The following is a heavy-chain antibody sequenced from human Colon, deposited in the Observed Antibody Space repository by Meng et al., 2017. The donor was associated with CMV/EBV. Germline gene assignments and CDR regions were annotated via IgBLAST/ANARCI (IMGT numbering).Heavy chain of an antibody. V-gene: IGHV3-23*01. CDR1: GFTFNNLA. CDR3: AKGRGLRPMISFDY. Sequence: SGFTFNNLAMSWVRQAPGKGLEWVAGVSGSGTTTYYADSVKGRFTISRENSNNSMYLQVNSLRAEDTAVYYCAKGRGLRPMISFDYWGQGTVVTVSS. CDR2: VSGSGTTT. J-gene: IGHJ4*02. D-gene: IGHD5-12*01.